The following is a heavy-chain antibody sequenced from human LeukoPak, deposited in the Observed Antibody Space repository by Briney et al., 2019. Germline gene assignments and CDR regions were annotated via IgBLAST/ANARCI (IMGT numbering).Heavy chain of an antibody. CDR2: ISLVSGHI. J-gene: IGHJ4*02. V-gene: IGHV3-21*01. D-gene: IGHD3-16*01. CDR1: GFTFSSYN. Sequence: GGSLRLSCAASGFTFSSYNMNWVRQAPGKRLEWVSSISLVSGHIYYAESVKGRFTISRDNAKNSLYLQMNSLRVEDTAVYYCARGYYGGAVDSWGQGILVIVSS. CDR3: ARGYYGGAVDS.